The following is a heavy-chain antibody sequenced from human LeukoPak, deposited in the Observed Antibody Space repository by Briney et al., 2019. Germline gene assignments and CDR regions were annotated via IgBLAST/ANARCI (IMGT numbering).Heavy chain of an antibody. Sequence: ASVKVSCKASGYSFTTYAMNWLRQAPGQGLEWMGWINPNPGNPTYAPGFTGRFVFSLDTSVSTAYLQISGLKADDTAVYYCARAYQPLGELSLPDYWGQGTLVSVSS. J-gene: IGHJ4*02. D-gene: IGHD3-16*02. CDR1: GYSFTTYA. CDR2: INPNPGNP. V-gene: IGHV7-4-1*02. CDR3: ARAYQPLGELSLPDY.